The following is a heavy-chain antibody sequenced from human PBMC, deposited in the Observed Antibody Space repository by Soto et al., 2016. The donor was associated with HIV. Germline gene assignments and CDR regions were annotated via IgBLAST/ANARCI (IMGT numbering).Heavy chain of an antibody. J-gene: IGHJ5*01. V-gene: IGHV4-59*02. CDR3: ARDGGQVAGLDGWFDS. CDR2: IYYSGTT. Sequence: VQLQESGPGLVKPSETLSLTCTVSGGSVSGNFWSWIRQPPGKGLEWIGYIYYSGTTNYNPSLKSRVTISVDTSKNQFSLKLSSVTAADTAIYYCARDGGQVAGLDGWFDSWGQGTLVTVSS. D-gene: IGHD6-19*01. CDR1: GGSVSGNF.